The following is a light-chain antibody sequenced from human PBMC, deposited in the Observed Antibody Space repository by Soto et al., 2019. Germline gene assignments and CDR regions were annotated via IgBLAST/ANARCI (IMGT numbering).Light chain of an antibody. V-gene: IGKV3-11*01. Sequence: EIVVTQSPATLSLSPGERATLSCRASQSVSSYLAWYQQKPGQAPRLLIYDASTRATGIPARFSGSGSGTDFTLTISSIEPEDFAVYYCQQRSNWQGATFGGGTKVEIK. CDR1: QSVSSY. CDR2: DAS. CDR3: QQRSNWQGAT. J-gene: IGKJ4*01.